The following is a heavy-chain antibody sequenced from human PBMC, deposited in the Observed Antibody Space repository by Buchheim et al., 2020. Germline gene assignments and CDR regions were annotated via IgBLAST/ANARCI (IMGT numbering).Heavy chain of an antibody. CDR1: GFTFSDLW. J-gene: IGHJ4*02. CDR2: INSDGSST. CDR3: ARDPLLNGGTLDY. Sequence: VQLVESGGGLVQPGGSLRLSCAASGFTFSDLWMHWVRQTPGKVLMWVSRINSDGSSTIYGESVKGRFTVSSDNAMNTLYLQMNSLRAEDTGVYYCARDPLLNGGTLDYWGQGT. V-gene: IGHV3-74*01. D-gene: IGHD1-1*01.